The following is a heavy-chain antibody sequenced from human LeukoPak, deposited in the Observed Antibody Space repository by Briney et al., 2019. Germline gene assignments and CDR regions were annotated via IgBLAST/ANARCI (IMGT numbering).Heavy chain of an antibody. J-gene: IGHJ5*02. V-gene: IGHV1-8*01. CDR1: GYTFTSYD. D-gene: IGHD2-21*02. Sequence: ASVKVSCKASGYTFTSYDINWVRQATGQGLEWMGWMNPNSGNTGYAQKFQGRVTMTRDTSISTAYMELSRLRSDDTAVYYCARGAYIVVVTANLPYDWFDPWGQGTLVTVSS. CDR3: ARGAYIVVVTANLPYDWFDP. CDR2: MNPNSGNT.